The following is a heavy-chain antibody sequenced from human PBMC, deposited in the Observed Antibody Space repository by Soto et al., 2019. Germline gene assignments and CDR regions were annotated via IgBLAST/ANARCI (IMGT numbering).Heavy chain of an antibody. CDR1: GGTFSSYA. CDR2: IIPIFGTA. CDR3: VRNPLPTTVNVPLGYYYYGMDV. Sequence: SVKVSCKASGGTFSSYAISWVRQAPGQGLEWMGGIIPIFGTANYAQKFQGRVTITADKSTSTAYMELSSLRSEDTAVYYCVRNPLPTTVNVPLGYYYYGMDVWGQGTTVTVSS. D-gene: IGHD4-17*01. V-gene: IGHV1-69*06. J-gene: IGHJ6*02.